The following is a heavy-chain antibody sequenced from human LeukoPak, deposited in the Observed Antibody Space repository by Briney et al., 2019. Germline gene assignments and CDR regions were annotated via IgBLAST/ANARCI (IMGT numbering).Heavy chain of an antibody. D-gene: IGHD3-10*01. V-gene: IGHV3-23*01. CDR3: ARDESGVGVPLFYFNY. CDR2: IVGSGART. J-gene: IGHJ4*02. CDR1: GFTFSESW. Sequence: GGSLRLSCVTSGFTFSESWMSWVRQAPGKGLEWVSAIVGSGARTYSPDSVKGRFTISRDNSKNKLYLQMNSLRVDDTAIYYCARDESGVGVPLFYFNYWGQGTLVAVSS.